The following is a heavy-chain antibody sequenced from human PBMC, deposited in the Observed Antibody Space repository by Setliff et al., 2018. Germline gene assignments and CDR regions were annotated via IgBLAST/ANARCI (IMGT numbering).Heavy chain of an antibody. CDR1: GFTFSSYS. J-gene: IGHJ4*02. CDR2: ISSNSNYI. V-gene: IGHV3-21*01. D-gene: IGHD1-7*01. Sequence: GGSLRLSCAASGFTFSSYSLNWVRQAPGKGLDWVSSISSNSNYIYTADSLKGRLTVSRDNAKNSLYLQLDSLTADDTAVYYCARGSLSGTTYPSDYWGQGTLVTVSS. CDR3: ARGSLSGTTYPSDY.